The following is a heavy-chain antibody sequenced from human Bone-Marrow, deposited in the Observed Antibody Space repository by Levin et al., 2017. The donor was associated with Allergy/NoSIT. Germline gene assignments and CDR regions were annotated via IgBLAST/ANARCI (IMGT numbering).Heavy chain of an antibody. Sequence: TTSETLSLTCAVYGGSFSGYYWSWIRQPPGKGLEWIGEINHSGSTNYNPSLKSRVTISVDTSKNQFSLKLSSVTAADTAVYYCARHTYYYGSGSSKYFDYWGQGTLVTVSS. CDR2: INHSGST. D-gene: IGHD3-10*01. CDR1: GGSFSGYY. J-gene: IGHJ4*02. V-gene: IGHV4-34*01. CDR3: ARHTYYYGSGSSKYFDY.